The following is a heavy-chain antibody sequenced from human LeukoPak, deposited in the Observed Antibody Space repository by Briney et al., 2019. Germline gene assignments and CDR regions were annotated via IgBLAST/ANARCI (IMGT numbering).Heavy chain of an antibody. V-gene: IGHV3-30*03. CDR3: EVMIAATDY. J-gene: IGHJ4*02. D-gene: IGHD2-15*01. Sequence: PGGSLRLSCAASGFTFSSYGTHWVRQAPGKGLEWVAVISYDGSNKYYADSVKGRFTISRDNSKNTLYLQMNNLRADDTAVYYGEVMIAATDYWGQGTLVTVSS. CDR2: ISYDGSNK. CDR1: GFTFSSYG.